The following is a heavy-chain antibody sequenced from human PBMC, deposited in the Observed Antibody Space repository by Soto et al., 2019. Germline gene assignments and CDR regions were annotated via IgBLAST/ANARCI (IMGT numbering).Heavy chain of an antibody. CDR2: ISYDGSNK. CDR1: GFTFSSYG. D-gene: IGHD5-18*01. J-gene: IGHJ6*02. CDR3: ARDKRPRGYSYGFYYGMDV. Sequence: GGSLRLSCAASGFTFSSYGMHWVRQAPGKGLEWVAVISYDGSNKYYADSVKGRFTISRDNSKNTLYLQMNSLRAEDTAVYYCARDKRPRGYSYGFYYGMDVWGQGTTVTVSS. V-gene: IGHV3-30*03.